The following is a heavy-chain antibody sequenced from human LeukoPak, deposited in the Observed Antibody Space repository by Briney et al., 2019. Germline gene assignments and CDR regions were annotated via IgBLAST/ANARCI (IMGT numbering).Heavy chain of an antibody. D-gene: IGHD3-3*01. CDR2: IYYSGYT. CDR1: GGSISSSVYY. V-gene: IGHV4-39*07. Sequence: SETLSLTCTVSGGSISSSVYYWGWIRQPPGKGLEWIGSIYYSGYTYYNPSLKSRVTISVDTSKNQFSLKLSSVTAADTAVYYCARGYPIWGFGVAYPFDYWGQGTLVTVSS. CDR3: ARGYPIWGFGVAYPFDY. J-gene: IGHJ4*02.